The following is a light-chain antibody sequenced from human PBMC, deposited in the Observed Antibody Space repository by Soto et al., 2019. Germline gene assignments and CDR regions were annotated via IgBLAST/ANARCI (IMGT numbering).Light chain of an antibody. CDR1: SSDVGNYNL. CDR3: CSYAGSSTYV. CDR2: EDT. J-gene: IGLJ1*01. V-gene: IGLV2-23*01. Sequence: QSALTQPASVSGSAGQSITISCTGTSSDVGNYNLVSWYLHHPGKAPKLLIYEDTKRPSGASNRFSGSRSGNTASLTVSGLQAEDETDYYCCSYAGSSTYVFGTGTKLTVL.